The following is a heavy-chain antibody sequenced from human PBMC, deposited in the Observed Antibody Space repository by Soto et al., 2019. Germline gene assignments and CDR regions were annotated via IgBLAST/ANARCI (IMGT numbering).Heavy chain of an antibody. D-gene: IGHD2-21*02. V-gene: IGHV1-46*01. J-gene: IGHJ4*02. CDR2: VNPSGGHT. CDR3: ARGGHVVVVTAALDY. CDR1: GDTFTDYY. Sequence: QVQLMQSGAEVKKPGASVKVSCKASGDTFTDYYIHWVRQAPRQGLEWMGTVNPSGGHTTYAQHCLGRVTMTRDTSTSTLYMELTSLTSDDTAIYYCARGGHVVVVTAALDYWGQGTLVTVSS.